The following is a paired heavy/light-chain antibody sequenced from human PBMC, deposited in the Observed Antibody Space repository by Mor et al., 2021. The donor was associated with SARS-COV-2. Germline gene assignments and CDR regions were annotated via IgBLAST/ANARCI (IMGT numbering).Light chain of an antibody. Sequence: DIQMTQSPSSLSASVGDRVTITCQASQDISNYLNWYQQKPGKAPKLLIYDASNLETGVPSRFSGSGSGTDFTFTISSLQPEDIATYYCQQYDNLPRIFTFGPGTKVDIK. J-gene: IGKJ3*01. CDR1: QDISNY. V-gene: IGKV1-33*01. CDR2: DAS. CDR3: QQYDNLPRIFT.
Heavy chain of an antibody. CDR1: GFTFSSYS. J-gene: IGHJ4*02. CDR2: ISSSSSYI. Sequence: EVQLVESGGGLVKPGGSLRLSCAASGFTFSSYSMNWVRQAPGKGLEWVSSISSSSSYIYYADSVKGRFTISRDNAKNSLYLQMNSLRAEDTAVYYCAALTTYYDFWSGYRNDYWGQGTLVTVSS. CDR3: AALTTYYDFWSGYRNDY. D-gene: IGHD3-3*01. V-gene: IGHV3-21*01.